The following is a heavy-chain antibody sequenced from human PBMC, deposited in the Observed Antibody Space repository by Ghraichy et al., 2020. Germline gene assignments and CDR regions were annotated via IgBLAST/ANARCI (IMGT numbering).Heavy chain of an antibody. D-gene: IGHD3-22*01. J-gene: IGHJ4*02. CDR1: GFSFSTYN. CDR3: ATDTYYYDNGDSRGDY. V-gene: IGHV3-48*02. Sequence: GGSLRLSCAASGFSFSTYNMNWVRQAPGRGLEWVSYISSSSDGIYYVDSVKGRFTISRDNAKNLLFLQMNSLRDEDTAVYYCATDTYYYDNGDSRGDYWGQGTLVTVSS. CDR2: ISSSSDGI.